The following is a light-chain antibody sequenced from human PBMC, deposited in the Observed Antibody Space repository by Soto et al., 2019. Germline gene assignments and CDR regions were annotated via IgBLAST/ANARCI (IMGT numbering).Light chain of an antibody. CDR3: AAWDDSLDGLYV. J-gene: IGLJ1*01. Sequence: QSVLTHPPSASRTPGQRVTISCSASSSNIGGNTVNWYRQVPGTAPKLLIYSNDQRPSGVPDRLSGSKSGTSASLAISGLQSEDEADYYCAAWDDSLDGLYVFGTGTKVTVL. V-gene: IGLV1-44*01. CDR1: SSNIGGNT. CDR2: SND.